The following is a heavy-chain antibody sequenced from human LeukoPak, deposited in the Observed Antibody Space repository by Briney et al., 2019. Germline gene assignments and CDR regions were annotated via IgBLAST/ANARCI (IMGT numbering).Heavy chain of an antibody. D-gene: IGHD3-10*01. CDR1: GFTFSSYS. J-gene: IGHJ4*02. CDR3: AKGRGITMVRGVIIPPPGFDY. CDR2: ISSSSSYI. V-gene: IGHV3-21*01. Sequence: GGSLRLSCSASGFTFSSYSMNWVRQAPGKGLEWVSSISSSSSYIYYADSVKGRFTISRDNAKNSLYLQMNSLRAEDTAVYYCAKGRGITMVRGVIIPPPGFDYWGQGTLVTVSS.